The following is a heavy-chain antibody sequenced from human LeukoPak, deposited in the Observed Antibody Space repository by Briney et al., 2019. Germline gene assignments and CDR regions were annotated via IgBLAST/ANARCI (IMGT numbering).Heavy chain of an antibody. CDR2: ISAYTGNT. CDR1: GYTFTSYT. J-gene: IGHJ5*02. V-gene: IGHV1-18*01. Sequence: ASVKVSCKASGYTFTSYTMSWVRQAPGQGLEWMGWISAYTGNTNYAQNLQGRVSMTTDTSTSTAYMELRSLRFDDTAVYYCASGFSSGSNWFDPWGQGTLVTASS. CDR3: ASGFSSGSNWFDP. D-gene: IGHD3-22*01.